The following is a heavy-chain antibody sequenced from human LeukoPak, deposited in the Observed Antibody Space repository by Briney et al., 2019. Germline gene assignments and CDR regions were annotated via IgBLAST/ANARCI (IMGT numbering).Heavy chain of an antibody. CDR2: FDPEDGET. Sequence: ASVKVSCKVSGYTLTELSMHWVRQAPGKGREWMGGFDPEDGETIYAQKFQGGVTMTEDTSTDTAYMELSSLRSEDTAVYYCATANYYDSSGYGRYFDYWGQGTLVTVSS. J-gene: IGHJ4*02. CDR3: ATANYYDSSGYGRYFDY. D-gene: IGHD3-22*01. CDR1: GYTLTELS. V-gene: IGHV1-24*01.